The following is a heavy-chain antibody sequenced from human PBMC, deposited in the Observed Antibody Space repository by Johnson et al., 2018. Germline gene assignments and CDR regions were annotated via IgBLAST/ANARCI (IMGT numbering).Heavy chain of an antibody. CDR1: GFTFSSYA. J-gene: IGHJ6*03. Sequence: QVQLVQSGGGVVQPGRSLRLSCAASGFTFSSYAMHWVRQAPGKGLEWVAVISYDGSNKYYADSVKGRFTISRDNSKNTLYLQMNSLRDEDTAVYYCASKRGGYSYGEHSYMDVWGKGTTVTVSS. V-gene: IGHV3-30-3*01. D-gene: IGHD5-18*01. CDR3: ASKRGGYSYGEHSYMDV. CDR2: ISYDGSNK.